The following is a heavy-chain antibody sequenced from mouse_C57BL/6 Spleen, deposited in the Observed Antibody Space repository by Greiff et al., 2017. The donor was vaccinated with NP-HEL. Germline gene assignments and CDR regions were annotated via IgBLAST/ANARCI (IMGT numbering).Heavy chain of an antibody. D-gene: IGHD1-1*01. CDR3: AREGHYGSSPYYFDY. CDR2: ISDGGSYT. V-gene: IGHV5-4*01. Sequence: EVQLVESGGGLVKPGGSLKLSCAASGFTFSSYAMSWVRQTPEKRLEWVATISDGGSYTYYPDNVKGRFTISRDNAKNNLYLQMSHRKSEDTAMYYWAREGHYGSSPYYFDYWGQGTTLTVSS. J-gene: IGHJ2*01. CDR1: GFTFSSYA.